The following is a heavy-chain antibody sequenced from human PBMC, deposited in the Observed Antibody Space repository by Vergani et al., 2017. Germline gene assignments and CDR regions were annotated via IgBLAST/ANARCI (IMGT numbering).Heavy chain of an antibody. CDR1: GGTFSSYA. CDR2: IIPLFGTA. J-gene: IGHJ5*02. Sequence: QVQLVQSGAEVKKPGSSVKVSCKASGGTFSSYAISWVRQAPGQGLEWMGGIIPLFGTANYAQKFPGRVTITADKSTSTAYMELSSLRSEETAVYYCARVRRRNDFWSGPLNWFDPWGQGTLVTVSS. CDR3: ARVRRRNDFWSGPLNWFDP. D-gene: IGHD3-3*01. V-gene: IGHV1-69*06.